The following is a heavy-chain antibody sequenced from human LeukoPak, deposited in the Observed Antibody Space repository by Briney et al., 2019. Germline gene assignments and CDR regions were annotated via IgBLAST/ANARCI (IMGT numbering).Heavy chain of an antibody. CDR3: AREWYSSSPHDAFDI. CDR1: GYTFTGYY. V-gene: IGHV1-2*02. J-gene: IGHJ3*02. CDR2: INPNSGGT. D-gene: IGHD6-6*01. Sequence: ASVKVSCKASGYTFTGYYMHWVRQAPGQGLEWMGWINPNSGGTNYAQKFQGRVTMTRDTSISTAYMELSSLRSEDTAVYYCAREWYSSSPHDAFDIWGQGTMVTVSS.